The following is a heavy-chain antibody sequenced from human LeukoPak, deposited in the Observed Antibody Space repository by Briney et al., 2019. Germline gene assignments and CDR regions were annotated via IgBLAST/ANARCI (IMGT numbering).Heavy chain of an antibody. D-gene: IGHD3-10*01. CDR2: IISSGGGT. Sequence: GGSLRLSCAASGITFSRFAMSWVRQLPGKGLEWVSGIISSGGGTYYADSVKGRFTISRDNSKNTLYLQMNDLRAEDTAVYYCAKDQTISGVNFFDFWGQGTLVTVSS. CDR3: AKDQTISGVNFFDF. V-gene: IGHV3-23*01. J-gene: IGHJ4*02. CDR1: GITFSRFA.